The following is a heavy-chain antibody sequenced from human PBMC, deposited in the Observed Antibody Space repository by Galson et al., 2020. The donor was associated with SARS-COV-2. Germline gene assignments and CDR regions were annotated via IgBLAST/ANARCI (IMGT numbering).Heavy chain of an antibody. CDR3: ARDIVVYGMDV. J-gene: IGHJ6*02. CDR1: GFTVSSNY. D-gene: IGHD3-22*01. Sequence: TGGSLRLSCAASGFTVSSNYMSWVRQAPGKGLEWVSVIYSGGSTYYADSVKGRFTISRHKSKNTLYLQMNSLRAEDTAVYYCARDIVVYGMDVWGQGTTVTVSS. V-gene: IGHV3-53*04. CDR2: IYSGGST.